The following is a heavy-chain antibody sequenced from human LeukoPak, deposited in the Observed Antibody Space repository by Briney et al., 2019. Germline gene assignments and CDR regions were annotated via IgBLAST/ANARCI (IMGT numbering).Heavy chain of an antibody. Sequence: GGSLRLSCAVSGFTFSSYSMNWVRQAPGKGLEWVSSISSSSSYIYYADSVKGRFTISRDNTKNSLYLQMNSLRVEDTAVYYCARGGNPFDYWGQGTLVTVPS. J-gene: IGHJ4*02. CDR3: ARGGNPFDY. CDR2: ISSSSSYI. V-gene: IGHV3-21*01. CDR1: GFTFSSYS.